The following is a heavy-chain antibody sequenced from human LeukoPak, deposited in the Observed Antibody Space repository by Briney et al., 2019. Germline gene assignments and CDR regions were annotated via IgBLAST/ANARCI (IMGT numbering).Heavy chain of an antibody. CDR1: GFTFNYYG. Sequence: PGGSLRLSRAAPGFTFNYYGMNSVRQAPGRGLEWLAFIRYDGGNKYSADSVKGRFTISRDNSKNTLYLEMNSLRAEDTAVYYCAKRKDASGSYHTQPYFDYWGQGNLVTVSS. CDR3: AKRKDASGSYHTQPYFDY. D-gene: IGHD3-10*01. V-gene: IGHV3-30*02. CDR2: IRYDGGNK. J-gene: IGHJ4*02.